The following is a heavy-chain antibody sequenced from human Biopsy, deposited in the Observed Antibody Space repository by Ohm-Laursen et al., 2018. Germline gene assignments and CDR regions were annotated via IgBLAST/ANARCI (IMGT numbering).Heavy chain of an antibody. CDR1: GGSISSDY. CDR3: ARATNSTGWPYYYCYGMDV. D-gene: IGHD2/OR15-2a*01. J-gene: IGHJ6*02. V-gene: IGHV4-59*01. CDR2: IYYSGST. Sequence: GTLSLTCTVSGGSISSDYWSWIRQTPGQGLEWIGYIYYSGSTNYNPSLKSRVTISVDTSKNQFSLRLNSVTAADTAVYYCARATNSTGWPYYYCYGMDVWGQGTTVTVSS.